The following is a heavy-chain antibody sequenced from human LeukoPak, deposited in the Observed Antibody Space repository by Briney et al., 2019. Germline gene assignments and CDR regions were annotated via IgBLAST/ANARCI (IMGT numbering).Heavy chain of an antibody. V-gene: IGHV4-61*02. CDR1: GGSISSGSYY. CDR3: ARGRYYDSSGFFDY. CDR2: LYTSGST. Sequence: SQTLSLTCTVSGGSISSGSYYWSWIRQPAGKGLEWIGRLYTSGSTNYNPSLKSRVTMSVDTSKNQFSLKLSSVTAADTAVYHCARGRYYDSSGFFDYWGQGTLVTVSS. J-gene: IGHJ4*02. D-gene: IGHD3-22*01.